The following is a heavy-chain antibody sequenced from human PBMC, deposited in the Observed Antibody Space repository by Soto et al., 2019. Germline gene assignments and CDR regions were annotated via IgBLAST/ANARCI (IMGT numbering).Heavy chain of an antibody. CDR1: GFTFISYS. Sequence: PWGSLRLSCAASGFTFISYSINFFRQAPVKGLEWVSYISSSSSTIYYADSVKGRFTISRDNAKNSLYLQMNSLRDEDTAVYYCARVGSTRGAFDIWGQGTMVTVSS. V-gene: IGHV3-48*02. D-gene: IGHD2-2*01. CDR3: ARVGSTRGAFDI. J-gene: IGHJ3*02. CDR2: ISSSSSTI.